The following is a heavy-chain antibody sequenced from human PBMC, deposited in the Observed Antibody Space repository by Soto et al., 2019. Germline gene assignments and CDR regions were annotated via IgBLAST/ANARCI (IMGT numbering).Heavy chain of an antibody. CDR1: GGSISSSSYY. Sequence: QLQLQESGPGLVKPSETLSLTCTVSGGSISSSSYYWGWIRQPPGKGLEWIGSIYYSGSTYYNPSLKSRVTISVDTSKNQFSLKLISVTAADTAVYYCARHVNPWAQGAFDIWGQGTMVTVSS. CDR3: ARHVNPWAQGAFDI. CDR2: IYYSGST. J-gene: IGHJ3*02. V-gene: IGHV4-39*01. D-gene: IGHD7-27*01.